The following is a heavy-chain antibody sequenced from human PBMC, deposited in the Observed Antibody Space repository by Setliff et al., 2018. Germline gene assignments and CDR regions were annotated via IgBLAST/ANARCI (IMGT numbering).Heavy chain of an antibody. J-gene: IGHJ6*02. CDR2: IYYSGST. CDR3: ARGGEGALGIPYYGMDV. Sequence: LSLTCTVSGGSIRSGDYYWSWIRQPPGKGLEWIGYIYYSGSTYYNPSLKSRVTISVDTSKNQFSLKLSSVTAADTAVYYCARGGEGALGIPYYGMDVWGQGTTVTVSS. CDR1: GGSIRSGDYY. V-gene: IGHV4-30-4*08. D-gene: IGHD2-21*01.